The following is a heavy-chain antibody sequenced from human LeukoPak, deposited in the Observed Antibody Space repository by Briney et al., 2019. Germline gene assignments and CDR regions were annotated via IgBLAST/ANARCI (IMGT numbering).Heavy chain of an antibody. J-gene: IGHJ5*02. CDR1: GFTFSSYA. Sequence: GGSLRLSCAASGFTFSSYAMNWVRQAPGKGLEWVSTITGSGGSTYYADSVKGRFTISRDNSKNTLYLQMNSLRAEDTAVYYCARVNGYSSSWYRSANWFDPWGQGTLVTVSS. CDR3: ARVNGYSSSWYRSANWFDP. V-gene: IGHV3-23*01. CDR2: ITGSGGST. D-gene: IGHD6-13*01.